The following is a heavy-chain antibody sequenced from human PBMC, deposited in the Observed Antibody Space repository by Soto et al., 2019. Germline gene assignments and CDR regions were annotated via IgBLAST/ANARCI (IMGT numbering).Heavy chain of an antibody. CDR2: IYYSGST. D-gene: IGHD4-17*01. CDR3: AREGDDYGGNWFDP. V-gene: IGHV4-31*03. J-gene: IGHJ5*02. Sequence: QVQLQESGPGLVKPSQTLSLTCPVSGGSISSGGYYWSWIRQHPGKGLEWIGYIYYSGSTYYNPSLKSRVTISVDTSKNQFSLKLSSVTAADTAVYYCAREGDDYGGNWFDPWGQGTLVTVSS. CDR1: GGSISSGGYY.